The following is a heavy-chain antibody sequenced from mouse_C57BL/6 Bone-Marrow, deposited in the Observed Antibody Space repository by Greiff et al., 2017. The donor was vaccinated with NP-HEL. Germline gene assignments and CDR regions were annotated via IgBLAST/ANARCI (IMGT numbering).Heavy chain of an antibody. V-gene: IGHV5-12*01. CDR1: GFTFSDYY. Sequence: EVKLVESGGGLVQPGGSLKLSCAASGFTFSDYYMYWVRQTPEKRLEWVAYISNGGGSTYYPDTVKGRFTISRDNAKNTLYLQMSRLKSEDTAMYYCARHPAWFAYWGQGTLVTVSA. CDR2: ISNGGGST. CDR3: ARHPAWFAY. J-gene: IGHJ3*01.